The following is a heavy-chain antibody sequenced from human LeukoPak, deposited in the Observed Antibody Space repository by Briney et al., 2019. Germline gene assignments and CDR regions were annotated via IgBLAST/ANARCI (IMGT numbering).Heavy chain of an antibody. CDR3: ARDYPLYDFWSGYYYYGMDV. Sequence: GASVKVSCKASGYTFTSYGISWVRQAPGQGLEWMGWISAYNGNTNYAQKLQGRVTMTTDTSTSTAYMELRSLRSDDTAVYYRARDYPLYDFWSGYYYYGMDVWGQGTTVTISS. V-gene: IGHV1-18*01. J-gene: IGHJ6*02. CDR1: GYTFTSYG. CDR2: ISAYNGNT. D-gene: IGHD3-3*01.